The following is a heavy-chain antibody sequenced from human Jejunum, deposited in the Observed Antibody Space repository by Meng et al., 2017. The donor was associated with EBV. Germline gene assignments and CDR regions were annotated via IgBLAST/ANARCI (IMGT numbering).Heavy chain of an antibody. CDR2: IYSDSTT. V-gene: IGHV3-53*01. CDR3: AKRETSGWYDL. CDR1: GFTVSNSY. J-gene: IGHJ5*01. D-gene: IGHD6-19*01. Sequence: QVGGSGGGLIQPGGSRGLSCAASGFTVSNSYFSWVRQAPGKGLEWVSVIYSDSTTHYADSVKGRFTMSRDNSKSTLFLQMDSLRAEDTAIYYCAKRETSGWYDLWGQGTLVTVSS.